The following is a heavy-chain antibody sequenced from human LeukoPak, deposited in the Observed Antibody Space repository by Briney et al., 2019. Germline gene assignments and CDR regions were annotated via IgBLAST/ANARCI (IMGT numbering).Heavy chain of an antibody. CDR3: ARSHDHLWGNYPDY. V-gene: IGHV4/OR15-8*01. Sequence: PSETLSLTCDVSGGSIDSTNWWNWVRQPPGKGLEWIGEIHHDGRINYNPSLKSRVTLSVDKSKNQFSLRLNFVTAADTAMYYCARSHDHLWGNYPDYWGQGTLVTVSS. CDR1: GGSIDSTNW. CDR2: IHHDGRI. D-gene: IGHD3-16*02. J-gene: IGHJ4*02.